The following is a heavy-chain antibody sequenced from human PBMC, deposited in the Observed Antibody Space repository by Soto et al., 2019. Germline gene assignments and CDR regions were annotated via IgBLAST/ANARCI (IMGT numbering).Heavy chain of an antibody. CDR3: ARAHYGDYGYGMDV. V-gene: IGHV4-30-2*01. CDR1: GGSISSGDYY. J-gene: IGHJ6*02. CDR2: IYHSGST. D-gene: IGHD4-17*01. Sequence: SETLSLTCTVSGGSISSGDYYWSWIRQPPGKGLEWIGEIYHSGSTYYNPSLKSRVTISVDRSKNQFSLKLSSVTAADTAVYYCARAHYGDYGYGMDVWGQGTTVTVSS.